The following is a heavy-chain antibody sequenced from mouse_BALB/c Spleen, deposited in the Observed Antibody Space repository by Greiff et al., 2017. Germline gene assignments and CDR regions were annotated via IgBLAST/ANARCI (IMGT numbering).Heavy chain of an antibody. CDR1: GYTFTDYE. V-gene: IGHV1-15*01. D-gene: IGHD2-14*01. J-gene: IGHJ4*01. CDR3: ARSDCRYGDMDY. CDR2: IDPETGGT. Sequence: QVQLQQSGAELVRPGASVTLSCKASGYTFTDYEMHWVKQTPVNGLEWIGAIDPETGGTAYNQKFKGMATLTADKSSSTAYMELRSLTSEDSAVYYCARSDCRYGDMDYWGQGTSVTVSS.